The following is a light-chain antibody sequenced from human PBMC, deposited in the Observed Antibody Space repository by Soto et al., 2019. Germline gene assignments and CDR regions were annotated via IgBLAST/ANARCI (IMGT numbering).Light chain of an antibody. J-gene: IGKJ4*01. CDR2: WAS. CDR1: QRVFYSSNSKNY. Sequence: DIVMTQSPDSLAVSLGERATINCKSSQRVFYSSNSKNYLAWYQQKPGQPPQLIIYWASTRESGVPDRFIGSGSGTDFTLTIGSLQAEDVAVDNCKKYYGSPLTFGGGTK. V-gene: IGKV4-1*01. CDR3: KKYYGSPLT.